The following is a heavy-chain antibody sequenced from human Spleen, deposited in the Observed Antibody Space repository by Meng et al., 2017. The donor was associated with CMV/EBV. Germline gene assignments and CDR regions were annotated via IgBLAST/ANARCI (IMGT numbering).Heavy chain of an antibody. CDR3: AKDQVVVVAATYYYGMDV. Sequence: ASVKVSCKASGYTFTSYDINWVRQATGQGLEWMGWMNPNSGNTGYAQKFQGRVTITRNTSISTAYMELSSLRSEDTAVYYCAKDQVVVVAATYYYGMDVWGQGTTVTVSS. J-gene: IGHJ6*02. V-gene: IGHV1-8*03. CDR1: GYTFTSYD. D-gene: IGHD2-15*01. CDR2: MNPNSGNT.